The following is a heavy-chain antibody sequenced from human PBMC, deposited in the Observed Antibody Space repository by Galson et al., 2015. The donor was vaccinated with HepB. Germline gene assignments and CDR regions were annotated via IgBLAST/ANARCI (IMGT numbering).Heavy chain of an antibody. J-gene: IGHJ5*02. CDR3: ARDYLVRRRTGSPEANWFDP. CDR2: INPNSGGT. Sequence: SVKVSCKASGYTFTGYYMHWVRQAPGQGLEWMGRINPNSGGTNYAQKFQGRVTMTRDTPISTAYMELSRLRSDDTAVYYCARDYLVRRRTGSPEANWFDPWGQGTLVTVSS. V-gene: IGHV1-2*06. D-gene: IGHD6-19*01. CDR1: GYTFTGYY.